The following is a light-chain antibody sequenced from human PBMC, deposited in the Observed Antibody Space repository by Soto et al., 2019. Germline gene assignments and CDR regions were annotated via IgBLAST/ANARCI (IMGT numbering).Light chain of an antibody. V-gene: IGLV2-14*01. CDR1: ISDVGGYNT. Sequence: QSVLTQPASVSGSPGQSITIPCTGTISDVGGYNTVSWYQQHPGKVPKLMIHDVSDRPSWVSDRFSGSKSGNTASLTISGLQAEDEADYYCSSYTTSISYVFGSGTKVTVL. CDR2: DVS. J-gene: IGLJ1*01. CDR3: SSYTTSISYV.